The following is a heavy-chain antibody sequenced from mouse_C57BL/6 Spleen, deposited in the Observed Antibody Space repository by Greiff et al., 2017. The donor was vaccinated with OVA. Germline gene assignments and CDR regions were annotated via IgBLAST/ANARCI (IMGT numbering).Heavy chain of an antibody. J-gene: IGHJ2*01. Sequence: QVQLKESGPELVKPGASVKISCKASGYAFSSSWMNWVKQRPGKGLEWIGRIYPGDGDTNYNGKFKGKATLTADKSSSTAYMQLSSLTSEDSAVYFCASYYYGSSSFDYWGQGTTLTVSS. CDR2: IYPGDGDT. D-gene: IGHD1-1*01. V-gene: IGHV1-82*01. CDR1: GYAFSSSW. CDR3: ASYYYGSSSFDY.